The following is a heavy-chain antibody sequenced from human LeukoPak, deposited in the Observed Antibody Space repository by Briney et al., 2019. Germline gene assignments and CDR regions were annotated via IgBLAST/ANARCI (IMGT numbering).Heavy chain of an antibody. CDR1: GGSISSSTYY. CDR3: ARGYTASSFDY. V-gene: IGHV4-39*07. CDR2: IYYSAST. D-gene: IGHD2-2*02. Sequence: SETLSLTCTVSGGSISSSTYYWGWIRQPPGKGLEWIGSIYYSASTYYNPSLKTRVTISVDTSKNQFSLKLSSVTAADTAVYYCARGYTASSFDYWGQGTLVTVSS. J-gene: IGHJ4*02.